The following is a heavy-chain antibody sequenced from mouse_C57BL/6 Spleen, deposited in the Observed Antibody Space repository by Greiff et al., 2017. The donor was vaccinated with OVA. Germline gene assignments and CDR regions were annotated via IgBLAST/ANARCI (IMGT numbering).Heavy chain of an antibody. V-gene: IGHV1-81*01. Sequence: QVHVKQPGAELVRPGTSVKLSCKASGYTFTSYGISWVKQRTGQGLEWIGEIYPRSGNTYYNEKFKGKATLTADKSSSTAYMELRSLTSEDSAVYFCARSGYYGSFDYWGQGTTLTVSS. D-gene: IGHD1-1*01. J-gene: IGHJ2*01. CDR2: IYPRSGNT. CDR1: GYTFTSYG. CDR3: ARSGYYGSFDY.